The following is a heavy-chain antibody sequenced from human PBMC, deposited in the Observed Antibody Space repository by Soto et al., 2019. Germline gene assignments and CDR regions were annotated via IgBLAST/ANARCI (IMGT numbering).Heavy chain of an antibody. CDR2: IYYSGST. V-gene: IGHV4-31*03. J-gene: IGHJ4*02. CDR3: ARRYGPGFDY. D-gene: IGHD4-17*01. Sequence: PSETLSLTCTVSGGSISSGGYYWSWIRQHPGKGLEWIGYIYYSGSTYYNQYLKSRVTISIDTSKNQFSLKLSSMTAADTAVYYCARRYGPGFDYWGQGTLVT. CDR1: GGSISSGGYY.